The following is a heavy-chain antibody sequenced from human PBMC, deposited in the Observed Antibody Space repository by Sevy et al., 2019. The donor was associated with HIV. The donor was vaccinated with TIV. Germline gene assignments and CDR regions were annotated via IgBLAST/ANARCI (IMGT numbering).Heavy chain of an antibody. J-gene: IGHJ2*01. V-gene: IGHV3-7*03. CDR2: IKQDGSEK. Sequence: GGSLRLSCAASGFTFSSYWMSWVRQAPGKGLEWVANIKQDGSEKYYVDSVKGRFTISRDNAKNSLYLRMNSLRAEDTAVYYCARDLYYYDSSGYYHTNWYFDLWGRGTLVTVSS. CDR3: ARDLYYYDSSGYYHTNWYFDL. CDR1: GFTFSSYW. D-gene: IGHD3-22*01.